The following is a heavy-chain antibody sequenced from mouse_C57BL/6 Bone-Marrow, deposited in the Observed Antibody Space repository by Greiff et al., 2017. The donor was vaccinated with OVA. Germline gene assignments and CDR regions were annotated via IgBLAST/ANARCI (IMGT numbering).Heavy chain of an antibody. D-gene: IGHD3-2*02. Sequence: EVKLMESGGGLVQPKGSLKLSCAASGFSFNTYAMNWVRQAPGKGLEWVARIRSKSNNYATYYADSVKDRFTISRDDSESMLYLQMNNFKTEDTAMYYCVRDSSGYFDYWGQGTTLTVSS. V-gene: IGHV10-1*01. CDR3: VRDSSGYFDY. CDR1: GFSFNTYA. CDR2: IRSKSNNYAT. J-gene: IGHJ2*01.